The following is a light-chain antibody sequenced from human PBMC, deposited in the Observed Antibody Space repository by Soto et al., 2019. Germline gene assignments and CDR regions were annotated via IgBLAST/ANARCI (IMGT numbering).Light chain of an antibody. V-gene: IGKV1-33*01. Sequence: DIQMTQSPSSLSASVEDRVIITCRASQSISNHLNWYQQKPGKAPKLLIFAASSLQTGVPLRFSGSGSGTDFTLIISSLQPEDIATYYCQQHDSFPTFGQGTRLEIK. CDR2: AAS. J-gene: IGKJ5*01. CDR1: QSISNH. CDR3: QQHDSFPT.